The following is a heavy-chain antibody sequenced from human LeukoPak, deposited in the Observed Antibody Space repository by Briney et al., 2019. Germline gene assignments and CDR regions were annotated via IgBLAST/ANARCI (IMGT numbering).Heavy chain of an antibody. D-gene: IGHD2-21*01. CDR1: GGTFSSYA. V-gene: IGHV1-69*13. CDR2: IIPIFGTA. J-gene: IGHJ5*02. Sequence: SVKVSCKASGGTFSSYAISWVRQAPGQGLEWMGGIIPIFGTANYAQKFQGRVTITADESTSTAYMGLSSLRSEDTAVYYCARAPSAYCGGDCYSNWFDPWGQGTLVTVSS. CDR3: ARAPSAYCGGDCYSNWFDP.